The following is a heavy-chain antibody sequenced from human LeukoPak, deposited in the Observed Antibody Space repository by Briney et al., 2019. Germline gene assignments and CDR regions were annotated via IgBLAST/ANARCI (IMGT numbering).Heavy chain of an antibody. CDR3: AKDWGTTSGWFDT. J-gene: IGHJ5*02. V-gene: IGHV3-30-3*01. Sequence: GGSLRLSCAASGFTFNHYAMHWVRQAPVKGLEWVAVISYDGSNKYYADSVRGRFTISRDNSKNTLFVQMNSLRVEDTAVYYCAKDWGTTSGWFDTWGQGTLVTVSS. CDR2: ISYDGSNK. CDR1: GFTFNHYA. D-gene: IGHD2-2*01.